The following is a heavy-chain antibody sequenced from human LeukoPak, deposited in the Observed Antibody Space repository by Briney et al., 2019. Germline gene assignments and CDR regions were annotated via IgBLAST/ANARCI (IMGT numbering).Heavy chain of an antibody. Sequence: GRSLRLSCAASGFTFDDYAMHWVRQAPGKGLEWVSGINWNSGSIGYADSVKGRFTISRDNAKNSLYLQMNSLRAEDTALYYCAKVTEQWLVRGHFDYWGQGTLVTVSS. V-gene: IGHV3-9*01. D-gene: IGHD6-19*01. CDR1: GFTFDDYA. CDR3: AKVTEQWLVRGHFDY. CDR2: INWNSGSI. J-gene: IGHJ4*02.